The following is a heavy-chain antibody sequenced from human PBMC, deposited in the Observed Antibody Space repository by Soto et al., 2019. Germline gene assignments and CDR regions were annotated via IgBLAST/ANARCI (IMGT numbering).Heavy chain of an antibody. Sequence: EEQLVESGGGLVQPGGSLRLSCAASGFTFSSYAMYWVRQAPGKGLEYVSAINSNGGSTYYANSVKGRFTISRDNSKNTLYLQMGSLRAEDMAVYYCARTSQYYFDYWGQGTLVTVSS. J-gene: IGHJ4*02. V-gene: IGHV3-64*01. CDR1: GFTFSSYA. CDR3: ARTSQYYFDY. CDR2: INSNGGST.